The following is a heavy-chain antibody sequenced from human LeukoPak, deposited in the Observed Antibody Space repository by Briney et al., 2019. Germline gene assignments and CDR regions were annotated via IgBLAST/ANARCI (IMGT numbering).Heavy chain of an antibody. CDR2: ISSSGSTI. D-gene: IGHD2-15*01. CDR3: ARDEYCSGGSCSPIDDAFDI. CDR1: GFTFSDYY. J-gene: IGHJ3*02. V-gene: IGHV3-11*01. Sequence: GGSPRLFCAASGFTFSDYYMSWIRQAPGKGLEWVSYISSSGSTIYYADSVKGRFTISRDNAKNSLYLQMNSLRAEDTAVYYCARDEYCSGGSCSPIDDAFDIWGQGTMVTVSS.